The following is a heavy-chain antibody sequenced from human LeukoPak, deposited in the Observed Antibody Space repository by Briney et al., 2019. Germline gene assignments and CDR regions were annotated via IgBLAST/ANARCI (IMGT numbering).Heavy chain of an antibody. D-gene: IGHD5-12*01. CDR2: ISGSGGST. Sequence: GGSLRLSCAASGFDFSTYAMSWVRQAPGKGLEWVSAISGSGGSTYYADSVKGRFTISRDNSKNTLYLQMSSLRAEDTAVYYCAKALSERVVWWLRTVDYWGQGTLVTVSS. CDR1: GFDFSTYA. V-gene: IGHV3-23*01. CDR3: AKALSERVVWWLRTVDY. J-gene: IGHJ4*02.